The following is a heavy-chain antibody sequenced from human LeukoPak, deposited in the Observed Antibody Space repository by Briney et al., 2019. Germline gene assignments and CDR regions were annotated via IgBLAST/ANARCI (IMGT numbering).Heavy chain of an antibody. CDR2: IYYSGST. CDR3: ARLYCSSTSCLINWFDP. V-gene: IGHV4-39*07. Sequence: SETLSLTCTVSGGSISSSSYYWGWIRQPPGKGLEWIGSIYYSGSTYYNPSLKSRVTISVDTSKNQFSLKLSSVTAADTAVYYCARLYCSSTSCLINWFDPWGQGTLVTVSS. J-gene: IGHJ5*02. D-gene: IGHD2-2*01. CDR1: GGSISSSSYY.